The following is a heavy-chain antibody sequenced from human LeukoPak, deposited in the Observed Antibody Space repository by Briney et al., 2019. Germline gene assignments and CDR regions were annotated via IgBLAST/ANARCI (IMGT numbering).Heavy chain of an antibody. CDR3: AKTRTLVATDFDY. D-gene: IGHD5-12*01. CDR2: ISSSGSTI. J-gene: IGHJ4*02. CDR1: GFTFSDYY. V-gene: IGHV3-11*01. Sequence: GGSLRLSCAASGFTFSDYYMSWIRQAPGKGLEWVSYISSSGSTIYYADSVKGRFTISRDNAKNSLYLQMNSLRAEDTAVYYCAKTRTLVATDFDYWGQGTLVTVSS.